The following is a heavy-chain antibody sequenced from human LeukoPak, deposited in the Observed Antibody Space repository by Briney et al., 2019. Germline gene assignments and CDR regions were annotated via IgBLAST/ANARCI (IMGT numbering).Heavy chain of an antibody. Sequence: ASVKVSCKASGYTFTSYDINWVLQATGQGLEWMGWMNPNSGNTGYAQKFQGRVTMTRNTSISTAYMELSSLRSEDTAVYYCARTSDYDSSGYYFPFDYWGQGTLVTVSS. CDR2: MNPNSGNT. J-gene: IGHJ4*02. CDR3: ARTSDYDSSGYYFPFDY. V-gene: IGHV1-8*01. D-gene: IGHD3-22*01. CDR1: GYTFTSYD.